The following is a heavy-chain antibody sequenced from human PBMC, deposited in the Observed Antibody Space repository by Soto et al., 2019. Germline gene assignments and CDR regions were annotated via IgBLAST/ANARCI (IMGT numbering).Heavy chain of an antibody. CDR3: AKMEGMDPWAYSFDY. D-gene: IGHD2-2*03. Sequence: EVQVLESGGGLVQPGGPLRLSVEAMGLPFSAFALGGVARPPGKGLEWVSRIYGGGNGPHYADSVKGRVTISRDNSKNTLYLQMNSLRAEDTAVYYCAKMEGMDPWAYSFDYWGQGTLVTVSS. CDR2: IYGGGNGP. CDR1: GLPFSAFA. J-gene: IGHJ4*02. V-gene: IGHV3-23*01.